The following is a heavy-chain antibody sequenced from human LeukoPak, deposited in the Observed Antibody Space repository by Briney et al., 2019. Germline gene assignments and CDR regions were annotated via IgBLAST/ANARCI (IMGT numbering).Heavy chain of an antibody. Sequence: GGSLRLSCAASGFTFSGSLIHWVRQASGKGLEWVGLVRSKANSYATSYSASVKGRFTISRDDSRNTAYLQMNSLNTEDTAIYYCTSRDNYDSSYYMDVWGKGTTVTVSS. CDR2: VRSKANSYAT. CDR3: TSRDNYDSSYYMDV. V-gene: IGHV3-73*01. J-gene: IGHJ6*03. D-gene: IGHD3-22*01. CDR1: GFTFSGSL.